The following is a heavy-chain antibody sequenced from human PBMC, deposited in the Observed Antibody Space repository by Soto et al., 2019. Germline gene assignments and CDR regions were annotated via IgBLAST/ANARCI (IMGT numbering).Heavy chain of an antibody. V-gene: IGHV5-51*01. CDR2: IYPGDSDT. CDR1: GDTCADFW. Sequence: GVSLRIWRRVSGDTCADFWGGWVRQMPGKGPEWMGIIYPGDSDTKYNPSFQGQVTISADKSITTTYLQWSSLKASDTAIYYCAATIFYHGMDVPGQPPTVTVSS. D-gene: IGHD3-3*01. CDR3: AATIFYHGMDV. J-gene: IGHJ6*02.